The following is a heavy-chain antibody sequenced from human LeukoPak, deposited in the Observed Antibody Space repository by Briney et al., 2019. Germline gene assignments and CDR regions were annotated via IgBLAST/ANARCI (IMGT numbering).Heavy chain of an antibody. V-gene: IGHV3-21*01. CDR1: GFTFSSYS. Sequence: GGSLRLSCAASGFTFSSYSMNWVRQAPGKGLEWVSSITSSSSYIYYADSVKGRFTISRDNAKNSLYLQMNSLRAEDTAVYYWVRDLSGDAFDIWGQGTMVTVSS. J-gene: IGHJ3*02. CDR2: ITSSSSYI. D-gene: IGHD3-9*01. CDR3: VRDLSGDAFDI.